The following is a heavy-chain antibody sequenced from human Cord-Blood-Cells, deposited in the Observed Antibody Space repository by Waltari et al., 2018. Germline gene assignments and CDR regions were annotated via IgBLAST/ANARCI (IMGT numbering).Heavy chain of an antibody. CDR1: GGSISSYY. Sequence: QVQLQESGPGLVKPSETLSLTCTVSGGSISSYYWSWIRQPAGKGLEWIGRIYTSGSTNYNPSHKSRVTMSVDTSKNQFSLKLSSVTAADTAVYYCARAINSSGYYAFDIWGQGTMVTVSS. CDR3: ARAINSSGYYAFDI. J-gene: IGHJ3*02. D-gene: IGHD3-22*01. V-gene: IGHV4-4*07. CDR2: IYTSGST.